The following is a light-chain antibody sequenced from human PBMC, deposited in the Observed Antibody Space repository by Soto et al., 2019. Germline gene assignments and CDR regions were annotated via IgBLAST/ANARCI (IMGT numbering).Light chain of an antibody. CDR2: PAS. CDR3: QQYYSYPRT. J-gene: IGKJ1*01. Sequence: AIRMTQSPSSFSASTGDRVTITCRASQGISSYLAWYQQKPGKAPKLLIYPASTLQSGVPSRFSGSGSGTDFTLTIRCLQSQDFATYYCQQYYSYPRTFGQETNMQIK. CDR1: QGISSY. V-gene: IGKV1-8*01.